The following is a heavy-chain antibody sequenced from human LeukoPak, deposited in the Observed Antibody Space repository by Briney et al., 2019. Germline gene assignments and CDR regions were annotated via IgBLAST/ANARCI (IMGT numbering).Heavy chain of an antibody. V-gene: IGHV3-23*01. CDR1: GFTFSSYA. D-gene: IGHD3-16*01. J-gene: IGHJ4*02. Sequence: GGSLRLSCAASGFTFSSYAMSWVRQAPGKGLEWVSAISGSGGSTYYADSVKGRFTISRDNSKNTLYLQMNSLRAEDTAVYYCAKGSRWGSLGPYYFDYWGQGTLVTVSS. CDR2: ISGSGGST. CDR3: AKGSRWGSLGPYYFDY.